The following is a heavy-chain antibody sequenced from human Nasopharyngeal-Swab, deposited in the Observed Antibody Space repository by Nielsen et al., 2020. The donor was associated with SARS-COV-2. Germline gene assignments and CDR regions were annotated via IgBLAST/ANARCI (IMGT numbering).Heavy chain of an antibody. CDR1: GYSFTSYW. CDR2: IYPGDSDT. CDR3: AGRIAVAGDEI. Sequence: GGSLRLSCKGSGYSFTSYWISWVRQMPGKGLEWMGIIYPGDSDTRYSPSFQGQVTISADKSISTAYLQWSSLKASDTAMYYCAGRIAVAGDEIWGQGTLVTVSS. J-gene: IGHJ4*02. D-gene: IGHD6-19*01. V-gene: IGHV5-51*01.